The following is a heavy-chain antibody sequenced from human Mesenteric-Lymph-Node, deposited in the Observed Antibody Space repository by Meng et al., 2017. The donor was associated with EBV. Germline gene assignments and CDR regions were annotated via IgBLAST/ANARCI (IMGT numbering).Heavy chain of an antibody. Sequence: QVALNAWGAGLLKPSETLPLPFAVYGGSFSGYDWSWIRQPPGKGLEWIGEINHSGSTNYNPSLKSRVTISVDTSKNQFSLKLSSVTAADTAVYYCARGFLSFVRVFDYWGQGTLVTVSS. V-gene: IGHV4-34*01. J-gene: IGHJ4*02. CDR3: ARGFLSFVRVFDY. D-gene: IGHD2/OR15-2a*01. CDR1: GGSFSGYD. CDR2: INHSGST.